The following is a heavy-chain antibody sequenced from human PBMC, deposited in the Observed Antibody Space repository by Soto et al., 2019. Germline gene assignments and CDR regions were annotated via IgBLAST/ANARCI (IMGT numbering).Heavy chain of an antibody. V-gene: IGHV4-31*03. CDR2: IYYSGST. CDR3: ARQKAAGTFTYYFDN. D-gene: IGHD6-13*01. Sequence: QVQLQESGPGLVRPSQTLSLTCSVSGDSINNGGYYWAWIRQYPGKGLEWIGYIYYSGSTHHNPSLKSRDTISLDTSKNQFSLILSYVTAADTAVYYCARQKAAGTFTYYFDNWGQGTLVTVSS. CDR1: GDSINNGGYY. J-gene: IGHJ4*02.